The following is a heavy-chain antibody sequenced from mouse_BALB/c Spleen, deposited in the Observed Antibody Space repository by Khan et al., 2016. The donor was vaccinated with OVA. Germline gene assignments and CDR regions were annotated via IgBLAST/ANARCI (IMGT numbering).Heavy chain of an antibody. CDR2: IWGDGST. V-gene: IGHV2-3*01. CDR3: AIIYYGYDWFTY. Sequence: QVQLKESGPGLVAPSQSLSITCTVSGLSLTNYGISWIRQPPGKGLEWLGVIWGDGSTNYHSALISSLSINKDNSTSQVFLKLNSLQTDDTATYYGAIIYYGYDWFTYWGQGTLVTVSA. J-gene: IGHJ3*01. CDR1: GLSLTNYG. D-gene: IGHD2-2*01.